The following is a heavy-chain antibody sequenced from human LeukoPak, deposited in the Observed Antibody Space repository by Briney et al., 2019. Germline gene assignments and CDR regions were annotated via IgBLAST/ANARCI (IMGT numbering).Heavy chain of an antibody. V-gene: IGHV3-23*01. J-gene: IGHJ5*02. CDR1: GFSFSNYA. D-gene: IGHD3-3*01. CDR3: AKDGYDFWSASQIDL. CDR2: ISGSDGST. Sequence: GGSLRLSCAASGFSFSNYAMTWVRQAPGKGLEWVSAISGSDGSTYYSDSVTGRFTISRDNSKNTLYLQMTSLRTDDTAVYYCAKDGYDFWSASQIDLCGERTLVTVSS.